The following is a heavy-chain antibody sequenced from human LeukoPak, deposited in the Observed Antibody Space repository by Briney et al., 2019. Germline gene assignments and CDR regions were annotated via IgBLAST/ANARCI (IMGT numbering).Heavy chain of an antibody. D-gene: IGHD2-2*02. Sequence: SQTLSLTCAISGDSVSSNSVAWNWIRQSPSRGLEWLGRTYYRSKWYNDYAVSVKSRITINPDTSKNQFSLQLNSVTPEDTAVYYCARVYCSSTSCYTADSDAFDIWGQGTMVTVSS. CDR1: GDSVSSNSVA. CDR2: TYYRSKWYN. J-gene: IGHJ3*02. V-gene: IGHV6-1*01. CDR3: ARVYCSSTSCYTADSDAFDI.